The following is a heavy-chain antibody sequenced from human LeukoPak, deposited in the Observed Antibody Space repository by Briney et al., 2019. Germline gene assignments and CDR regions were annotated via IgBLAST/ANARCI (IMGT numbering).Heavy chain of an antibody. J-gene: IGHJ6*03. Sequence: GASVKVSCKASGYTFTGYYMHWVRQAPGQGLEWMGWINPNSGGTNYAQKFQGRVTMTRDTSISTAYMELSRLRSDDTAVYYCARDNFYSYGPYCYYYCMDVWGKGTTVTVSS. CDR2: INPNSGGT. D-gene: IGHD5-18*01. CDR1: GYTFTGYY. CDR3: ARDNFYSYGPYCYYYCMDV. V-gene: IGHV1-2*02.